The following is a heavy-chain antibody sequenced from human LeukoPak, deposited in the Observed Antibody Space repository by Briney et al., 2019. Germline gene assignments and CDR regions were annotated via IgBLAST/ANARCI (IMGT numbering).Heavy chain of an antibody. CDR2: IYYSGTT. D-gene: IGHD6-13*01. J-gene: IGHJ4*02. Sequence: PSETLSLTCTVSGGSISSYYWSWIRQPPGKGLEGIGYIYYSGTTNYNTSLKSRVTISVDTSKNQFPLKLSSVTAADTAVYYCARGVYIAAAQYGYWGQGTLVSVSS. CDR1: GGSISSYY. V-gene: IGHV4-59*13. CDR3: ARGVYIAAAQYGY.